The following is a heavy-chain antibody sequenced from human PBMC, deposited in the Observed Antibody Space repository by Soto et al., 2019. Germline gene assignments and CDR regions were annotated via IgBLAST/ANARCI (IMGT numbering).Heavy chain of an antibody. D-gene: IGHD2-15*01. V-gene: IGHV2-5*02. CDR2: IYWDDDE. J-gene: IGHJ4*02. Sequence: SGPTLVNPTQTLTLTCTFSGFSLSTSGVGVGWIRQPPGKALEWLALIYWDDDERYSPSLKSRLTITKDTSKNQVVLTMTNMDPVDTATYYCAHSGVDVVVVAATPFDYWGQGTLVTVSS. CDR1: GFSLSTSGVG. CDR3: AHSGVDVVVVAATPFDY.